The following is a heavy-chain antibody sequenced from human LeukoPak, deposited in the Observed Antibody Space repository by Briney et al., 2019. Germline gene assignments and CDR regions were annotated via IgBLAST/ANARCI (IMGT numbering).Heavy chain of an antibody. CDR2: ISYDGSNK. D-gene: IGHD3-10*02. CDR1: GFTFSSYG. J-gene: IGHJ4*02. CDR3: ARDLFGEEGY. Sequence: GRSLRLSCAASGFTFSSYGMHWVRQAPGKGLEWVAVISYDGSNKYYADSVKGRFTISRDNSKNTLYLQMNNLRVEDTAVYYCARDLFGEEGYWGQGTLVTVSS. V-gene: IGHV3-30*03.